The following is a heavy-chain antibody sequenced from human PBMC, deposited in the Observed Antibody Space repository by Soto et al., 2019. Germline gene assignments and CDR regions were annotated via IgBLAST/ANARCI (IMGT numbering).Heavy chain of an antibody. CDR1: GFMFSSCS. D-gene: IGHD3-9*01. Sequence: PGGSLRLSCVSSGFMFSSCSMNWVRQATGKGLEWVSSISSDSNCIYYADSVQGRFTISRDNAKNSLYLQMNSLRAEDTAVYYCVRDYIAWSRDLWGQGTVVTVSS. CDR3: VRDYIAWSRDL. V-gene: IGHV3-21*01. CDR2: ISSDSNCI. J-gene: IGHJ3*01.